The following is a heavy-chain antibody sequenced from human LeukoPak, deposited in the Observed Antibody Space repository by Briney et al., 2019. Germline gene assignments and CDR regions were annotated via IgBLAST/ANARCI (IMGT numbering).Heavy chain of an antibody. CDR1: GYTFTGYY. Sequence: ASVKVSCKASGYTFTGYYMHWVRQAPGQGLEWMRWINPNSGGTNYAQKFQGRVTMTRDTSISTAYMELSRLRSDDTAVYYCARDTDPYYDILTGYPYYYYGMDVWGQGTTVTVSS. V-gene: IGHV1-2*02. D-gene: IGHD3-9*01. CDR2: INPNSGGT. J-gene: IGHJ6*02. CDR3: ARDTDPYYDILTGYPYYYYGMDV.